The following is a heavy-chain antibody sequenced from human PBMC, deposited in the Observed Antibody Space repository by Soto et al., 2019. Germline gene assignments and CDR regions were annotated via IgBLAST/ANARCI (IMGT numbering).Heavy chain of an antibody. J-gene: IGHJ5*02. Sequence: VKVSCKASGGTFSSYAISWVRQAPGQGLEWMGGIIPIFGTANYAQKFQGRVTITADESTSTAYMELSSLRSEDTAVYYCARDYDFWSGYRDRPCWFDPWGQGTLVTVSS. CDR1: GGTFSSYA. CDR3: ARDYDFWSGYRDRPCWFDP. V-gene: IGHV1-69*13. D-gene: IGHD3-3*01. CDR2: IIPIFGTA.